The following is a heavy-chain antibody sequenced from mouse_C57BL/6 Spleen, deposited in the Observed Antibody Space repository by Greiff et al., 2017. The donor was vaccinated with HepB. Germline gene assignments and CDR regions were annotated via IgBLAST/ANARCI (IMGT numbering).Heavy chain of an antibody. D-gene: IGHD2-5*01. Sequence: EVQLVESGGGLVKPGGSLKLSCAASGFTFSDYGMHWVRQAPGKGLEWVAYISSGSSTIYYADTVKGRITSSRDNAKNTLFLQLTSLRSEDTAMYYWGRRNSNLVGFDYWGQGTTRPGSS. CDR2: ISSGSSTI. J-gene: IGHJ2*01. CDR1: GFTFSDYG. V-gene: IGHV5-17*01. CDR3: GRRNSNLVGFDY.